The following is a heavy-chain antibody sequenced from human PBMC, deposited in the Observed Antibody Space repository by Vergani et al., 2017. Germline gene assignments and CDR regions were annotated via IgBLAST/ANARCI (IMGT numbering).Heavy chain of an antibody. CDR1: GFTFSSYG. J-gene: IGHJ4*02. Sequence: QVQLVESGGGVVQPGRSLRLSCAASGFTFSSYGMHWVRQAPGKGLEWVAVISYDGSNKYYADSVKGRFTISRDNSKNTLYLQMNSLRAEDTAVYYCAKDPNPGRYYFDYWGQGTLVTVSS. CDR2: ISYDGSNK. CDR3: AKDPNPGRYYFDY. V-gene: IGHV3-30*18.